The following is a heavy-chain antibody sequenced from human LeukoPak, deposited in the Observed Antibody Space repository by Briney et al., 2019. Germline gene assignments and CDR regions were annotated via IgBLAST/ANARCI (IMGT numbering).Heavy chain of an antibody. CDR2: ISSSGSTI. J-gene: IGHJ4*02. V-gene: IGHV3-11*01. Sequence: GGSLRLSCAASGFTFSDYYMSWIRQAPGKGLEWVSYISSSGSTIYYADSVKGRFTISRDNAKNSLYLQMNSLRAEDTAVYYCAGHPDCGGDCFYFDYWGQGTLVTVSS. CDR3: AGHPDCGGDCFYFDY. CDR1: GFTFSDYY. D-gene: IGHD2-21*02.